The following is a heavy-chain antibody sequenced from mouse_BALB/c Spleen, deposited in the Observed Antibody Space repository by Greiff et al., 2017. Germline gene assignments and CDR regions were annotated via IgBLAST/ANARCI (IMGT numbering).Heavy chain of an antibody. V-gene: IGHV6-6*02. CDR1: GFTFSNYW. D-gene: IGHD2-12*01. J-gene: IGHJ4*01. Sequence: EVHLVESGGGLVQPGGSMKLSCVASGFTFSNYWMNWVRQSPEKGLEWVAEIRLKSNNYATHYAESVKGRFTISRDDSKSSVYLQMNNLRAEDTGIYYCTTYYSPYAMDYWGQGTSVTVSS. CDR3: TTYYSPYAMDY. CDR2: IRLKSNNYAT.